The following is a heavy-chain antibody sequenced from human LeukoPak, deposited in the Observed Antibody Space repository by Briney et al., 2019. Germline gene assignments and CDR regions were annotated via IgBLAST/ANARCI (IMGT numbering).Heavy chain of an antibody. CDR1: GYTLTELS. D-gene: IGHD3-3*01. J-gene: IGHJ5*01. V-gene: IGHV1-24*01. CDR2: FDLEDGHT. Sequence: ASVKVSCKVSGYTLTELSMHWVRQAPGKGLEWMRGFDLEDGHTIYAQKFQGRVTMTEDTSTDTAYMELSSLTSEDTAVYYCATDLEWFLSWGQGTLVTVSS. CDR3: ATDLEWFLS.